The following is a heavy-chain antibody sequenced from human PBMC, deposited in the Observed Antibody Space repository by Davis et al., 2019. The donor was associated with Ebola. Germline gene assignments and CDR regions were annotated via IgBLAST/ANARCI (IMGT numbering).Heavy chain of an antibody. D-gene: IGHD2-15*01. V-gene: IGHV3-74*01. CDR2: INSDGSST. CDR1: GFTFSSYW. CDR3: ARDSTGYCSGGSCYQNAFDI. Sequence: GALRLSCAASGFTFSSYWMHWVRQAPGKGLVWVSRINSDGSSTSYADSVKGRFTISRDNAKNSLYLQMNSLRAEDTAVYYCARDSTGYCSGGSCYQNAFDIWGQGTMVTVSS. J-gene: IGHJ3*02.